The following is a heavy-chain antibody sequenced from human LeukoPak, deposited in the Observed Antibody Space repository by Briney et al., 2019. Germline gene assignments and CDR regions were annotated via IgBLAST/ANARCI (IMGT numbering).Heavy chain of an antibody. Sequence: PSETLSLTCTVSGGSITSYYWAWIRQPPGKGLEYIGYIYYTGSTNSNPSLKSRVTIYVDTSKNQFSLKLTSVTAADTAVYYCANCSTTNCYAGAWGQGTLVTVSS. CDR1: GGSITSYY. J-gene: IGHJ5*02. D-gene: IGHD2-2*01. CDR3: ANCSTTNCYAGA. V-gene: IGHV4-59*08. CDR2: IYYTGST.